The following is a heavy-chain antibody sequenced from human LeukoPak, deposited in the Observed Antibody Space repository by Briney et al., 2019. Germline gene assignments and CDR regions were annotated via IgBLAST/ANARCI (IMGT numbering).Heavy chain of an antibody. Sequence: GGSLRLSCAASGFTFSNLWMSWVRQAPGKGLEWVANIKQDGSEKYYVDSVKGRFTISRDNAKNSLYLQMNSLRADDTAVYYCARVSRWGLNHNPHFWGQGTLVTVSS. D-gene: IGHD7-27*01. V-gene: IGHV3-7*03. CDR3: ARVSRWGLNHNPHF. J-gene: IGHJ4*02. CDR2: IKQDGSEK. CDR1: GFTFSNLW.